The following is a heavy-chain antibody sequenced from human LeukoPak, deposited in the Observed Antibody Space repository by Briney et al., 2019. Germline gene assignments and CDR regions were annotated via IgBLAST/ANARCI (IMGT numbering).Heavy chain of an antibody. CDR2: ISSSSSHI. CDR1: GFIFSSYS. V-gene: IGHV3-21*01. Sequence: PGGSLRLSCAASGFIFSSYSMNWVRQAPGKGLEWVSSISSSSSHIYYADSVKGRFTISRDNAKNSLYLQMNSLRAEDTAVYYCARDRVEMATIYYYHYMDVWGKGTTVTVSS. CDR3: ARDRVEMATIYYYHYMDV. J-gene: IGHJ6*03. D-gene: IGHD5-24*01.